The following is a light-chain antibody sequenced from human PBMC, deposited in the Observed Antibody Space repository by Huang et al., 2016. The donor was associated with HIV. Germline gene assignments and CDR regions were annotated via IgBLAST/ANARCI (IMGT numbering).Light chain of an antibody. CDR2: DTS. J-gene: IGKJ4*01. CDR3: QQRTNWPALT. Sequence: EIVLTQSPATLSLAPGERATLSCRASQSVSSFLAWYQQKPGQAPRLLIYDTSNRATGIPARFSGSASGTDFTLTISSLEPEDFAVYYCQQRTNWPALTFGGGTKVETK. CDR1: QSVSSF. V-gene: IGKV3-11*01.